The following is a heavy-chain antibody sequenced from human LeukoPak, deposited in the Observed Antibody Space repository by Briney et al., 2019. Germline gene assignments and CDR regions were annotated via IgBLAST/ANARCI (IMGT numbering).Heavy chain of an antibody. Sequence: SETLSLTCAVSGGSISSSSYNWGWLPQPPGKGREWIRSIYYSGSTYYNPSLKSRVTISVDTSNNQFSLKLSSVTAADTAVYYCARIWVVPAAIPFLFDPWGQGTLVTVSS. CDR3: ARIWVVPAAIPFLFDP. D-gene: IGHD2-2*01. J-gene: IGHJ5*02. CDR2: IYYSGST. CDR1: GGSISSSSYN. V-gene: IGHV4-39*07.